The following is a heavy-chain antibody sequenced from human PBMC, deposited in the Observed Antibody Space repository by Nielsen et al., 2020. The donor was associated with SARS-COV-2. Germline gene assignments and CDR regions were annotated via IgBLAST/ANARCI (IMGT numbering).Heavy chain of an antibody. CDR1: GDSVSSDSAA. CDR3: SRSSWNDVRDAFDI. J-gene: IGHJ3*02. Sequence: SQTLSLTCAISGDSVSSDSAAWNWIRQSPSRGLEWLGRTFYRSKWFNDYAISVKSRITISPDTSKNQFSLQLNSVTPEDTAVYYCSRSSWNDVRDAFDIWGQGAPVTASS. D-gene: IGHD1-1*01. CDR2: TFYRSKWFN. V-gene: IGHV6-1*01.